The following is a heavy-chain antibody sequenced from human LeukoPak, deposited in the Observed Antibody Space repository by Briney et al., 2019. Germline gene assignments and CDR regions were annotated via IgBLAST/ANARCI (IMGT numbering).Heavy chain of an antibody. CDR1: GFTFSTHA. Sequence: GGSLRLSCAASGFTFSTHAVNWVRQAPGKGLEWVSTIGGSGGSTYYADSVKGRFTISRDNSKNTLYLQMSSLRAEDTAVYYCAKDRGRYYDSSGYYWGYYFDSWGQGILVTVST. CDR3: AKDRGRYYDSSGYYWGYYFDS. V-gene: IGHV3-23*01. D-gene: IGHD3-22*01. J-gene: IGHJ4*02. CDR2: IGGSGGST.